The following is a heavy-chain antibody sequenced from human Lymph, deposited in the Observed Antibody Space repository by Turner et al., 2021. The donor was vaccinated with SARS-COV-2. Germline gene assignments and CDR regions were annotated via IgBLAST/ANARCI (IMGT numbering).Heavy chain of an antibody. D-gene: IGHD3-9*01. V-gene: IGHV3-23*01. Sequence: EVQLLESGGGLVQPGGSLRLSCAASGVTFSSYAMSWVRQAPGKGLEWVSAISVGGGSTYYADSVKGRFTISRDNSKNTLYLQMNSLRAEDTAVYYCAKGHGILTGYIDYWGQGTLVTVSS. CDR3: AKGHGILTGYIDY. CDR1: GVTFSSYA. J-gene: IGHJ4*02. CDR2: ISVGGGST.